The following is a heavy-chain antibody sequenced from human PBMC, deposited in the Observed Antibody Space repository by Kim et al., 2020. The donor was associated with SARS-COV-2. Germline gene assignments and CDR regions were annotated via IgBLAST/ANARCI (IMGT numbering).Heavy chain of an antibody. D-gene: IGHD3-9*01. J-gene: IGHJ3*01. V-gene: IGHV3-7*03. CDR3: AREAGGGSFYDVLTGYPDAFDV. CDR2: IMQDGSEK. CDR1: GFTFSRYW. Sequence: GGSLRLSCAASGFTSGFTFSRYWMTLVRQAPGKGLEWVANIMQDGSEKYYVDSVKGRFTISRDNAKNSLYLQMNSLRAEDTAVYYCAREAGGGSFYDVLTGYPDAFDVWGPGTMVTVSS.